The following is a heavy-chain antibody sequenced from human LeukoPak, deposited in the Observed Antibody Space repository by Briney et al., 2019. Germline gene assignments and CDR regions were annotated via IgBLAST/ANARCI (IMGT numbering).Heavy chain of an antibody. D-gene: IGHD3-22*01. Sequence: GGSLRLSCAASGFTFSSYAMSWVRQAPGKGLEWVSSISGSGGYTYYADSVKGRFTISRDNSKNTLYLQMNSLRAEDTAVYYCAKDNGGYYDSSGYYVYWGQGTLVTVSP. J-gene: IGHJ4*02. CDR3: AKDNGGYYDSSGYYVY. CDR2: ISGSGGYT. V-gene: IGHV3-23*01. CDR1: GFTFSSYA.